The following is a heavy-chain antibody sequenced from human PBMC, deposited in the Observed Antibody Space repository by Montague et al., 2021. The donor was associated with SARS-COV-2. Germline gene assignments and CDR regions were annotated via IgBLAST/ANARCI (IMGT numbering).Heavy chain of an antibody. V-gene: IGHV3-48*02. J-gene: IGHJ6*02. Sequence: SLRLSCAASGFTFSSYRMNWVRQAPGKGLEWVSFISSSSTIYYADSVKGRFTISRDNAKNSLYLQMNSLRDEDTAVYYCARDSISTMIVVVYYDRMDVWGQGTTVTGSS. D-gene: IGHD3-22*01. CDR3: ARDSISTMIVVVYYDRMDV. CDR1: GFTFSSYR. CDR2: ISSSSTI.